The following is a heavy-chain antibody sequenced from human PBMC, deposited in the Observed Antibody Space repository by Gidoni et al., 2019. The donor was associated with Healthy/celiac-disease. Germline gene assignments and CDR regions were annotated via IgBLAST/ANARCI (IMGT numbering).Heavy chain of an antibody. CDR2: IGTAGDP. Sequence: EVQLVESGGGLVQPGGSLRLSCAASGFTFSSYDMPWVRQATGKGLEWVSAIGTAGDPYYPGSVKGRFTISRENAKNSLYLQMNSLRAGDTAVYYCARGGQDSSGYWDAFDIWGQGTMVTVSS. CDR1: GFTFSSYD. D-gene: IGHD3-22*01. CDR3: ARGGQDSSGYWDAFDI. V-gene: IGHV3-13*05. J-gene: IGHJ3*02.